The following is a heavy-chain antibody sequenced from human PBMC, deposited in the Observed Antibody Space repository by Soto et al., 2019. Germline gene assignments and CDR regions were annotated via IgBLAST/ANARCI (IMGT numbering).Heavy chain of an antibody. J-gene: IGHJ2*01. V-gene: IGHV4-31*03. D-gene: IGHD3-22*01. CDR1: GVSISSGGYY. CDR2: IYSSGST. CDR3: ARVTATGVITDRYCDL. Sequence: QVQLQESGPGLVKPSQTLSLTCTVSGVSISSGGYYWSWIRQHPGKGLEWIGYIYSSGSTYYNPSLKSRVTISVDTSKNQYSLKLSSVTAADTAVYYCARVTATGVITDRYCDLWGRGTLVTVSS.